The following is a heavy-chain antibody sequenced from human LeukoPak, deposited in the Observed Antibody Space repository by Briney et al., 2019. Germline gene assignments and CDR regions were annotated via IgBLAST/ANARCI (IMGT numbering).Heavy chain of an antibody. CDR2: IYSGGST. V-gene: IGHV3-66*01. D-gene: IGHD3-22*01. CDR1: GFTVSSNY. J-gene: IGHJ6*02. Sequence: PGGSLRLSCAASGFTVSSNYMSWVRQAPGKGLEWVSVIYSGGSTYYADSVKGRFTISRDNSKNTLYLQMNSLRAEDTAVYYCARGTYYYDSSGYYYDYYYYYGMDAWGQGTTVTVSS. CDR3: ARGTYYYDSSGYYYDYYYYYGMDA.